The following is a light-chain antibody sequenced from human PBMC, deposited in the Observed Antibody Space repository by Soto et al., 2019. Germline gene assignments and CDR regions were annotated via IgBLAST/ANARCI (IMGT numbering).Light chain of an antibody. CDR3: SSFASGSSLYV. J-gene: IGLJ1*01. V-gene: IGLV2-14*01. CDR1: SNDVGNYNY. Sequence: QSGLTQPASVSGSPGQSITISCTGTSNDVGNYNYVSWYQHHPGKAPQLIIYEVSGRPSGVSHRFSGSKSGNTASLTVSGLQPEDEGDYFCSSFASGSSLYVFGTGTKVTVL. CDR2: EVS.